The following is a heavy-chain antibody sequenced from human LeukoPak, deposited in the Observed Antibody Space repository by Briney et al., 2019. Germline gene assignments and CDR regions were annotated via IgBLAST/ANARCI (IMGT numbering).Heavy chain of an antibody. D-gene: IGHD3-3*01. CDR3: ARGFLGEAFWSGYAPVNWFDP. CDR2: IYYSGST. V-gene: IGHV4-31*03. Sequence: PSETLSLTCTVSGGSISSGGYSWSWIRQHPGKGLEWIGYIYYSGSTYYNPSLKSRVTISVDTSKNQFSLKLSSVTAADTAVYYCARGFLGEAFWSGYAPVNWFDPWGQGTLVTVSS. CDR1: GGSISSGGYS. J-gene: IGHJ5*02.